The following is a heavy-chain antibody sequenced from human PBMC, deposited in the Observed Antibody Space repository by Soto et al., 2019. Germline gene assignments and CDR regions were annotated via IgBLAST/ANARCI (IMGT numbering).Heavy chain of an antibody. V-gene: IGHV1-69*13. CDR2: IIPIFGTA. CDR1: GGTFSSYA. CDR3: ASGPHSAYYYYYGMDV. D-gene: IGHD2-21*01. Sequence: GASVKVSCKASGGTFSSYAISWVRRAPGQGLEWMGGIIPIFGTANYAQKFQGRVTITADESTSTAYMELSSLRSEDTAEYYCASGPHSAYYYYYGMDVWGQGTTVTVSS. J-gene: IGHJ6*02.